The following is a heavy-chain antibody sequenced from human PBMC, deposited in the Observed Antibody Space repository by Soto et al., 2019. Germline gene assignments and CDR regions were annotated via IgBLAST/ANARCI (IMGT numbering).Heavy chain of an antibody. J-gene: IGHJ4*02. CDR3: ARTVYKAVALIAFDY. CDR2: ISWNSGSK. CDR1: GFTFDDYA. D-gene: IGHD6-19*01. V-gene: IGHV3-9*01. Sequence: EVQLVESGGGLVQPGRSLRLSCAASGFTFDDYAMHWVRQAPGKGLEWVSGISWNSGSKGYADTVKGRFTISRDNAKNSLYLQMNSLRAEDTALYYCARTVYKAVALIAFDYWGQGTLVTVSS.